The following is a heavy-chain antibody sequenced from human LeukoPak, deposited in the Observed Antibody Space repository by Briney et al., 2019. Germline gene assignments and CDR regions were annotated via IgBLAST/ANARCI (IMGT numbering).Heavy chain of an antibody. CDR1: GFTFDDYG. V-gene: IGHV3-20*04. CDR3: ARDRGVVPAATLDY. D-gene: IGHD2-2*01. CDR2: INWNGGST. Sequence: GGSLRLSCAASGFTFDDYGMSWVRQALGKGLEWVSGINWNGGSTGYADSVKGRFTISRDNAKNSLYLQMNSLRAEDTALYYYARDRGVVPAATLDYWGQGTLVTVSS. J-gene: IGHJ4*02.